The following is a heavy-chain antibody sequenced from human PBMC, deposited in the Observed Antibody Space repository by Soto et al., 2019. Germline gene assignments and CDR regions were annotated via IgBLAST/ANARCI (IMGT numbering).Heavy chain of an antibody. V-gene: IGHV1-18*01. CDR2: ISAYNGNT. CDR1: GYTFTSYG. J-gene: IGHJ4*02. CDR3: ARTSGYCSGGSCYPLDY. Sequence: QVQLVQSGAEVKKPGASVKVSCKASGYTFTSYGISWVRQAPGQGLEWMGWISAYNGNTNYAQKLQGRVTMTTGTSTSTAYMELRSLRSADTAVYYCARTSGYCSGGSCYPLDYWGQGTLVTVST. D-gene: IGHD2-15*01.